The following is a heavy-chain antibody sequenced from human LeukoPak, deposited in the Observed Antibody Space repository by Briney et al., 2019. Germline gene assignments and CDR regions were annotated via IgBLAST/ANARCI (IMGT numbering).Heavy chain of an antibody. V-gene: IGHV3-30*18. D-gene: IGHD3-22*01. CDR3: AKDVDYYDLYLPADT. Sequence: PGRSLRLSCAASGFTFSSYGMHWVRQAPGKGLEWVAVISYDGSNKYYADSVKGRFTISRDNSKNTLYLQMNSLRAEDTAVYYCAKDVDYYDLYLPADTWGQGTMVTVSS. CDR2: ISYDGSNK. J-gene: IGHJ3*02. CDR1: GFTFSSYG.